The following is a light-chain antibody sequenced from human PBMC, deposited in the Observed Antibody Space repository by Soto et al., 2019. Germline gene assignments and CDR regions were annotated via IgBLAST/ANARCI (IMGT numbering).Light chain of an antibody. CDR2: GAS. V-gene: IGKV3-11*01. CDR1: QSVSSN. J-gene: IGKJ5*01. CDR3: QQRSNWPPIT. Sequence: EIVMTQTPATLSLSPGQRATLSCRASQSVSSNLAWYQQKPGQAPRLLIYGASNRATGLPARFSGSGSGTDFTLTISSLEPEDFAVYYCQQRSNWPPITFGQGTRLEIK.